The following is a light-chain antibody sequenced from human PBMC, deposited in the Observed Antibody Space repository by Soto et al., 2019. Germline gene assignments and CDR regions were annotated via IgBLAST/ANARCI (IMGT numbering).Light chain of an antibody. V-gene: IGKV3-15*01. J-gene: IGKJ1*01. CDR2: GAS. CDR1: QSIATK. Sequence: EIVMTQFPATLSKSPGESATFSCRASQSIATKLAWYQQRPGQAPRLLMYGASTGATGIPARFSGSGSGTEFTLAIGSLQSGDFAVYYCQQYSSWVWTFGQGTKVEIK. CDR3: QQYSSWVWT.